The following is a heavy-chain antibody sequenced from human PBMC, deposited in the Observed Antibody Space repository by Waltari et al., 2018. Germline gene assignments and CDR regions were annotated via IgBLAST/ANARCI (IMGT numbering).Heavy chain of an antibody. D-gene: IGHD5-18*01. Sequence: EVQLVESGGGLIQPGGSLRLSCAASGFTVRSNYMSWVRQAPGKGLEWVSVIYSGGSTYYADSVKGRFTISRDNSKNTLYLQMNSLRAEDTAVYYCARSRLEAGYSYASDFDYWGQGTLVTVSS. CDR3: ARSRLEAGYSYASDFDY. J-gene: IGHJ4*02. V-gene: IGHV3-53*01. CDR1: GFTVRSNY. CDR2: IYSGGST.